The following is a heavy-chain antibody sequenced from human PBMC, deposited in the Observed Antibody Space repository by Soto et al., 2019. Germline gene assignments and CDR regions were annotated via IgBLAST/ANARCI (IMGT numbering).Heavy chain of an antibody. CDR3: ARAYRENYFYAMDV. CDR1: GGSFSNYA. V-gene: IGHV1-69*01. Sequence: QVQLVQSGAEVKMPGSSVRVSCKASGGSFSNYAISWVRQAPGQGLEWMGGIIPMFGIGNYAEKFLGRVTITADESTSTSHMDLSSLRSEDTAVYFCARAYRENYFYAMDVWGQGTTVTVSS. D-gene: IGHD1-26*01. CDR2: IIPMFGIG. J-gene: IGHJ6*02.